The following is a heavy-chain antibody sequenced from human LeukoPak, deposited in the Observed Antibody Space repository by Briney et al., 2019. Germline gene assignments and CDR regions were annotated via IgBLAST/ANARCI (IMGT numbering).Heavy chain of an antibody. CDR3: ASSGDLLERRDY. D-gene: IGHD3-16*01. Sequence: GGSLRLSCAASGFTFSSYSMNWVRQAPGKGLEWVSFISSSSSYIYYADSVKGRFTISRGNAKNSLYLQMNSLRAEDTAVYYCASSGDLLERRDYWGQGTLVTVSS. CDR1: GFTFSSYS. J-gene: IGHJ4*02. V-gene: IGHV3-21*01. CDR2: ISSSSSYI.